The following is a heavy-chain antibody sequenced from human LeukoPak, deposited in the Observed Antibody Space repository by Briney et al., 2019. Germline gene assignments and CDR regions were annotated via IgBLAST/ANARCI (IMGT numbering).Heavy chain of an antibody. Sequence: SETLSLTCTVSGGSISSSSYYWGWIRQPPGKGLEWIGSIYHSGSTYYNPSLKSRVTISVDTSKNQFSLKLSSVTAADTAVYYCARLRGLQCDYWGQGTLVTVSS. V-gene: IGHV4-39*07. CDR2: IYHSGST. D-gene: IGHD5-24*01. CDR3: ARLRGLQCDY. J-gene: IGHJ4*02. CDR1: GGSISSSSYY.